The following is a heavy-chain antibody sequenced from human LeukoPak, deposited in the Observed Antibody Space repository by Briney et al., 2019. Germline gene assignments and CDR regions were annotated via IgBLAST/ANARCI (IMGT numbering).Heavy chain of an antibody. CDR1: GGTFSSYA. Sequence: SVKVSCKASGGTFSSYAISWVRQAPGQGLEWMGGIIPIFGTANYAQKFQGRVTITADESTSTAYMELSSLRSEDTAVYYCAKIRSGYRTNFDYWGQGTLVTVSS. V-gene: IGHV1-69*13. CDR2: IIPIFGTA. J-gene: IGHJ4*02. D-gene: IGHD5-18*01. CDR3: AKIRSGYRTNFDY.